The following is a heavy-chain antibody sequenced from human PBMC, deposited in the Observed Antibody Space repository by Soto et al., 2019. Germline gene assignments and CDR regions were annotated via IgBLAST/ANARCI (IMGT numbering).Heavy chain of an antibody. CDR1: GGTFSSYA. D-gene: IGHD6-13*01. V-gene: IGHV1-69*01. J-gene: IGHJ4*02. Sequence: QVQLVQSGAEVKKPGSSVKVSCKASGGTFSSYAISWVRQAPGQGLEWMGGIIPIFGTANYAQKFQGRVTITADESTSTAYMERGSLRSEDTAVYYCARAGGGQQPDYYFDYWGQGTLVTVSS. CDR3: ARAGGGQQPDYYFDY. CDR2: IIPIFGTA.